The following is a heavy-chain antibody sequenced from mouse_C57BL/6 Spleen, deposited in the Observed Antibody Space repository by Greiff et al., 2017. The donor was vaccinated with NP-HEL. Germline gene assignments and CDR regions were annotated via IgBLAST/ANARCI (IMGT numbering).Heavy chain of an antibody. CDR3: AREGITTVVEGYYYAMDY. J-gene: IGHJ4*01. Sequence: QVQLQQPGAELVKPGASVKLSSKASGYTFTSYWMHWVKQRPGRGLEWIGRIDPNSGGTKYNEKFKSKATLTVDKPSHTAYMQLSSLTSEDSAVYYCAREGITTVVEGYYYAMDYWGQGTSVTVSS. V-gene: IGHV1-62-3*01. CDR2: IDPNSGGT. CDR1: GYTFTSYW. D-gene: IGHD1-1*01.